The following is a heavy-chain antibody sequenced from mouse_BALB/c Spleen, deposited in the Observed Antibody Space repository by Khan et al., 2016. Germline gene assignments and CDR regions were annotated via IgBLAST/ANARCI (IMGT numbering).Heavy chain of an antibody. Sequence: EVQLQESGAELVKPGASVKLSCTASGFNIKDTYMHWVKQRPEQGLEWIGRIDPANGNTKYDPKFQGKATITADTSSNTAYLQRSSLTSEDTAGYYCANWDWYCDVWGAGTTVTVSS. CDR1: GFNIKDTY. J-gene: IGHJ1*01. D-gene: IGHD4-1*01. CDR3: ANWDWYCDV. V-gene: IGHV14-3*02. CDR2: IDPANGNT.